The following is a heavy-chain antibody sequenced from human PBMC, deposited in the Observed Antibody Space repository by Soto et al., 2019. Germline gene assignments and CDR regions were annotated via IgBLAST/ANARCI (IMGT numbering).Heavy chain of an antibody. D-gene: IGHD2-15*01. CDR2: MNPNTGNT. CDR3: AREVVGGNLPN. CDR1: GYTVTSYD. J-gene: IGHJ4*02. V-gene: IGHV1-8*01. Sequence: QVQLVQSGAEVKKPGASVMVSCKASGYTVTSYDINWVRQATGQGLEWMGWMNPNTGNTAYAQKFQGRVTLTRNTSISTAYMELSSLRSEDTAVYYCAREVVGGNLPNWGQGTLVNVSS.